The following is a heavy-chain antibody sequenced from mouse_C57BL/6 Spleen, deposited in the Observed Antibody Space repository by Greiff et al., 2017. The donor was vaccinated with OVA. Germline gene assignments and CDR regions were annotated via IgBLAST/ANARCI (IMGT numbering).Heavy chain of an antibody. CDR2: ISSGGDYI. J-gene: IGHJ1*03. D-gene: IGHD2-4*01. V-gene: IGHV5-9-1*02. Sequence: EVQLQESGEGLVKPGGSLKLSCAASGFTFSSYAMSWVRQTPEKRLEWVAYISSGGDYIYYADTVKGRVTITRDNARNTLYLQMSSLKSEDTAMYYCTRAPYDYDWYFDVWGTGTTVTVSS. CDR3: TRAPYDYDWYFDV. CDR1: GFTFSSYA.